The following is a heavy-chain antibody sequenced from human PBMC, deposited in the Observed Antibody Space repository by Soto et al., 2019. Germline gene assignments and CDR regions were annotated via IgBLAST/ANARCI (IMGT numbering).Heavy chain of an antibody. J-gene: IGHJ5*02. Sequence: PGESLKISCKGSGYIFTNYWIGWVRQMPGKGLEWMGIIYSGDSDTRYSPSFQGQITISVDKSINTAYLQWSSLKASDTATYYCARHGSIGARQNWFDPWGQGTLVTVS. V-gene: IGHV5-51*01. D-gene: IGHD6-6*01. CDR3: ARHGSIGARQNWFDP. CDR1: GYIFTNYW. CDR2: IYSGDSDT.